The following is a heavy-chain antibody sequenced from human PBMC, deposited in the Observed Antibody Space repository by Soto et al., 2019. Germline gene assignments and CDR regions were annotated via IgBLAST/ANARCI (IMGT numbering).Heavy chain of an antibody. V-gene: IGHV4-30-2*01. Sequence: PSETLSLTCGVSGASISLVGYSWSWLRQPPGKGLEWIGYISHRGNTYYNPSLRSRVTISVDRSKNEFSPNLRSVTAADTAMYYCARYDSSGDFDYWGQGTLVTVSS. J-gene: IGHJ4*02. CDR1: GASISLVGYS. CDR3: ARYDSSGDFDY. CDR2: ISHRGNT. D-gene: IGHD3-22*01.